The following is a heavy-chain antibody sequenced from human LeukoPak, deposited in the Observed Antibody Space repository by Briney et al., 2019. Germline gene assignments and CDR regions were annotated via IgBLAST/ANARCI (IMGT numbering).Heavy chain of an antibody. V-gene: IGHV1-69*05. CDR2: MIPIFGTA. D-gene: IGHD5-24*01. CDR3: ARLTISGAFDI. Sequence: SVKVSCKASGGTFSSYAISWVRQAPGQGLEWMGGMIPIFGTANYAQKFQGRVTINTDEPTSTAYMELSSLRSEDTAVYYCARLTISGAFDIWGQGTMVTVSS. CDR1: GGTFSSYA. J-gene: IGHJ3*02.